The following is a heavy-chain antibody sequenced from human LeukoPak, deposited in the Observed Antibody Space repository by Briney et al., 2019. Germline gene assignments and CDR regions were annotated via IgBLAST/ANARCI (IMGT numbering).Heavy chain of an antibody. Sequence: GGSLRLACAASGFTFSTYAMSWVRQAPGQGLEWVSGISRRGDKTYYADSVKGRFTISRDNSRNTLYLQMNSLRVEDTATYYCAKERSAGWPYDHWGHGTLVTASS. V-gene: IGHV3-23*01. CDR2: ISRRGDKT. CDR1: GFTFSTYA. J-gene: IGHJ4*03. D-gene: IGHD6-19*01. CDR3: AKERSAGWPYDH.